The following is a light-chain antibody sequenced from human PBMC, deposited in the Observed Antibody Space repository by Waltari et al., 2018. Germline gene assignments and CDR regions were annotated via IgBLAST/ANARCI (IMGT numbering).Light chain of an antibody. CDR2: NND. V-gene: IGLV1-44*01. J-gene: IGLJ3*02. CDR3: GTWDDSLSCWV. Sequence: QSVLTQPPSAPGTPGQRVSISCSGRSSNVGSNPVSWYQQVSGTAPKLLISNNDQRPSGVPVRFSGSKSDTSASLDISGLQSEDEADYFCGTWDDSLSCWVFGGGTKLTVL. CDR1: SSNVGSNP.